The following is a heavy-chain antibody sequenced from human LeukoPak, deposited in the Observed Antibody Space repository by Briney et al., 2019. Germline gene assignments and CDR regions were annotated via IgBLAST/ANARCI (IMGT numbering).Heavy chain of an antibody. Sequence: PSETLSLTCTVSGGSISSSSYYWGWIRQPPGKGLECIGSIYYSGNTYYNPSLKSRVTISVDTSKNQFSLKVSSVTAADTAVYYCARRPSYGDSRGGFDIWGQGTMVTVSS. CDR2: IYYSGNT. V-gene: IGHV4-39*01. J-gene: IGHJ3*02. D-gene: IGHD4-17*01. CDR1: GGSISSSSYY. CDR3: ARRPSYGDSRGGFDI.